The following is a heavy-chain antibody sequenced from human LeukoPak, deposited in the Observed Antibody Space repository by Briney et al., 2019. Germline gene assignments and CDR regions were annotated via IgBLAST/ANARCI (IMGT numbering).Heavy chain of an antibody. J-gene: IGHJ5*02. Sequence: GESLKISRQGSGYSFTTFWISWVRQMPGKGLEWMGRIDPSDSYTNYSPSFQGHVTISIDKSISTAYLQWSSLKASDTAMYYCGRVYCTTTTCDNWLDPWGQGTLVTVSS. V-gene: IGHV5-10-1*01. CDR1: GYSFTTFW. CDR2: IDPSDSYT. CDR3: GRVYCTTTTCDNWLDP. D-gene: IGHD2-8*01.